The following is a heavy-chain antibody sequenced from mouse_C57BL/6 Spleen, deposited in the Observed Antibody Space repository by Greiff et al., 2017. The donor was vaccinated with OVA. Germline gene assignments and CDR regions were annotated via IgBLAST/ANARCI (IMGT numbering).Heavy chain of an antibody. D-gene: IGHD2-4*01. CDR3: ARIFSMITTHYYAMDY. CDR2: IWSGGST. J-gene: IGHJ4*01. CDR1: GFSLTSYG. V-gene: IGHV2-2*01. Sequence: QVQLKESGPGLVQPSQSLSITCTVSGFSLTSYGVHWVRQSPGKGLEWLGVIWSGGSTDYNAAFISRLSISKDNSKSQVFFKMNSLQADDTAIYYCARIFSMITTHYYAMDYWGQGTSVTVSS.